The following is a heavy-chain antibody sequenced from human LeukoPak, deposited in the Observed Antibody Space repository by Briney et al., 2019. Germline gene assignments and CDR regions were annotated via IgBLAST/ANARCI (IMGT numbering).Heavy chain of an antibody. CDR2: INPNSGGT. D-gene: IGHD6-13*01. J-gene: IGHJ4*02. Sequence: GASVKVSCKASGYTFTGYYIHWVRQAPGQGLEWMGWINPNSGGTNYAQKFQGRVTMTRDTSISTAYMELSRLRSDDTAVYYCAREIIAAAGKSSVLSEQKSIDYWGQGTLVTVSS. CDR3: AREIIAAAGKSSVLSEQKSIDY. V-gene: IGHV1-2*02. CDR1: GYTFTGYY.